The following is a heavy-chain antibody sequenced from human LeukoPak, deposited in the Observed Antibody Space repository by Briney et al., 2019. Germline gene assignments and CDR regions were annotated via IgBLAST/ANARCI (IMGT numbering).Heavy chain of an antibody. V-gene: IGHV3-7*01. CDR2: IKQDGSEK. J-gene: IGHJ4*02. D-gene: IGHD2-2*01. Sequence: GGSLRLSCAASGFIFSDYWMSWVRQAPGKGPEWVANIKQDGSEKYYVDSVKGRFTISRDNAKNSLYLQMNSLRAEDTAVYYCARVFIPDQLFQPFDYWGQGTLVTVSS. CDR3: ARVFIPDQLFQPFDY. CDR1: GFIFSDYW.